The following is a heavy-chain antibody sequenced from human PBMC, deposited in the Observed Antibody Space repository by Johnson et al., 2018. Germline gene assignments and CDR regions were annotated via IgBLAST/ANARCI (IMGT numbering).Heavy chain of an antibody. Sequence: QVQLVESGGGVVQPGRSLRLSCAASGFTFSSYAMHWVRQAPGKGLEWVAVISYDGSNKYYADSVKGRFTISRDNSKNTLYLQMNSLRAEDTAVYYCARDGRGNSKHDAFDIWGQGTMVTVSS. CDR3: ARDGRGNSKHDAFDI. V-gene: IGHV3-30-3*01. CDR1: GFTFSSYA. CDR2: ISYDGSNK. D-gene: IGHD1-1*01. J-gene: IGHJ3*02.